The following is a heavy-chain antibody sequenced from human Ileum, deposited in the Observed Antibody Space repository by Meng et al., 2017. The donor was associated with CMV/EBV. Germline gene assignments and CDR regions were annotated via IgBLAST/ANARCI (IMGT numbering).Heavy chain of an antibody. CDR2: IFPGDSDT. CDR1: GYSLTGYW. Sequence: GGSLRLSCQGSGYSLTGYWIAWLRQMPGKGLEWMGIIFPGDSDTRYNPSFQGQVTISADKSTSTAYLQWTGLKASDTAMYYCARQVNWGPNYAFDIWGQGTMVTVSS. D-gene: IGHD7-27*01. CDR3: ARQVNWGPNYAFDI. J-gene: IGHJ3*02. V-gene: IGHV5-51*01.